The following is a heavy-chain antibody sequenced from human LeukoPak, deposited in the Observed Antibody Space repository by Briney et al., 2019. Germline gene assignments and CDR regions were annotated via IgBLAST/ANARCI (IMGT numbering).Heavy chain of an antibody. CDR3: AKDYTTMVRGVDY. CDR2: ISWNSGSI. J-gene: IGHJ4*02. V-gene: IGHV3-9*01. D-gene: IGHD5-18*01. CDR1: GLSFDEYS. Sequence: GRSETLFWSASGLSFDEYSIRWARQAPGKGLEWVSGISWNSGSIGYADSVKGRFTISRDNAKNSLYLQMNSLRPEDTALYYCAKDYTTMVRGVDYWGQGTLVTVSS.